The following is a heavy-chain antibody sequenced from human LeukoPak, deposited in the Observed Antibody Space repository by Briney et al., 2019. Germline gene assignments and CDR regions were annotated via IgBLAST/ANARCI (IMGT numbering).Heavy chain of an antibody. V-gene: IGHV4-39*01. J-gene: IGHJ5*02. Sequence: SETLSLTCTVSGGSISSSTYYWGWIRQPPGKGLEWIGSIYYTGSTYYNPSLKSRVTISVDTSKNQFSLKLSSVTAADTAVYYCARRGLNPWGQGTLVTVSS. CDR1: GGSISSSTYY. CDR2: IYYTGST. CDR3: ARRGLNP.